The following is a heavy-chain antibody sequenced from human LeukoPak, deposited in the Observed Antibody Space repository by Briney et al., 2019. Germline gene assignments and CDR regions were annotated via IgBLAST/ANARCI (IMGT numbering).Heavy chain of an antibody. J-gene: IGHJ3*02. V-gene: IGHV1-24*01. Sequence: GASVKVSRKVSGYTLTELSMHWVRQAPGKGLEWMGGFDPEDGETIYAQKFQGRVTMTEDTSTDTAYMELSSLRSEDTAVYYCATVRRAMVSTGDAFDIWGQGTMVTVSS. D-gene: IGHD5-18*01. CDR1: GYTLTELS. CDR2: FDPEDGET. CDR3: ATVRRAMVSTGDAFDI.